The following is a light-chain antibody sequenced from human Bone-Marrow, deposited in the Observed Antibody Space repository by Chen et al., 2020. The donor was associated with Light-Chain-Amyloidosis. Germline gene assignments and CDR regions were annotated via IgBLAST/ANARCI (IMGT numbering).Light chain of an antibody. V-gene: IGKV3-20*01. J-gene: IGKJ4*01. CDR2: GSS. CDR3: KQYGTSPLT. CDR1: QTISSNY. Sequence: EIVLTQSPGTLSLSPGEGANLSCRASQTISSNYLTWYQQKFGQATRLLIYGSSSRTTGIPDRFTGSGSGTDCTLTINRLEPEDFAMYYCKQYGTSPLTFGGGTKVEI.